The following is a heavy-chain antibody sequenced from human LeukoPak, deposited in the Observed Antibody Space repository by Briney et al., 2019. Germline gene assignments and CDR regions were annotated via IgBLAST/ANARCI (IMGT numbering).Heavy chain of an antibody. J-gene: IGHJ5*02. D-gene: IGHD6-6*01. Sequence: GGSLRFSCAASGFTFSSYSMNWVRQAPGKGLEWVSSISSSSSYIYYADSVKGRFTISRDNAKNSLYLQMNSLRAEDTAVYYCARDKGARVAARPGWFDPWGQGTLVTVSS. V-gene: IGHV3-21*01. CDR3: ARDKGARVAARPGWFDP. CDR2: ISSSSSYI. CDR1: GFTFSSYS.